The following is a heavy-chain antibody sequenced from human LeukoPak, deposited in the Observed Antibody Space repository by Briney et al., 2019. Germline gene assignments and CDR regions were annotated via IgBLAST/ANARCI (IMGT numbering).Heavy chain of an antibody. D-gene: IGHD5-18*01. J-gene: IGHJ5*02. Sequence: ASVKVSCKASGYTFTRNYINWLRQAPGQGLEWTGLIDPSGGGTAYAQKFQDRVTMTSDTSTSTVYMELNSLRAEDTAVYYCAKEWVPRGYSYGPTNWFDPWGQGTLVTVSS. CDR3: AKEWVPRGYSYGPTNWFDP. V-gene: IGHV1-46*01. CDR2: IDPSGGGT. CDR1: GYTFTRNY.